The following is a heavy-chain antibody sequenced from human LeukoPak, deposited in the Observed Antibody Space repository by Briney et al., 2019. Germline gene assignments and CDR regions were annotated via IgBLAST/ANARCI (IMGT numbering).Heavy chain of an antibody. V-gene: IGHV4-61*02. CDR3: ARDRPNVDSSGYYSRHDAFDI. J-gene: IGHJ3*02. D-gene: IGHD3-22*01. Sequence: PSQTLSLTCTVSGGSITSTTYYWSWIRQPAGKGPEWIGRIYTSGITAYNPSLESRVTISIDTSKNQFSPGLYSVTAADTAVYYCARDRPNVDSSGYYSRHDAFDIWGQGTMVTVSS. CDR2: IYTSGIT. CDR1: GGSITSTTYY.